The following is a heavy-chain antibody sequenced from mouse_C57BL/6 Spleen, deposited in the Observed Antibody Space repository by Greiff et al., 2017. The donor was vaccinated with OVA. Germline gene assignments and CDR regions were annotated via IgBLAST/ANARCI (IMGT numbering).Heavy chain of an antibody. J-gene: IGHJ2*01. CDR3: ARGNYDYGRFDY. V-gene: IGHV1-50*01. CDR2: IDPSDSYT. Sequence: QVQLKQPGAELVKPGASVKLSCKASGYTFTSYWMQWVKQRPGQGLEWIGEIDPSDSYTNYNQKFKGKATLTVDTSSSTAYMQLSSLTSEDSAVYYCARGNYDYGRFDYWGQGTTLTVSS. CDR1: GYTFTSYW. D-gene: IGHD2-4*01.